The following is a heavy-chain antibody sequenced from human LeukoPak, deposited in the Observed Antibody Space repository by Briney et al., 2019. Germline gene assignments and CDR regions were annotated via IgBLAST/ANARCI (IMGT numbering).Heavy chain of an antibody. CDR3: ARIEDSTHGLLDY. CDR2: FIPFSGTS. D-gene: IGHD5-12*01. Sequence: GASVKVSCKAPGGSFNNYAISWVRQAPGHGLEWMGRFIPFSGTSDYAHKFQARVTITMDESTAYMELSSLRPEDTAVYYCARIEDSTHGLLDYWGPGTLVTVSS. V-gene: IGHV1-69*05. CDR1: GGSFNNYA. J-gene: IGHJ4*02.